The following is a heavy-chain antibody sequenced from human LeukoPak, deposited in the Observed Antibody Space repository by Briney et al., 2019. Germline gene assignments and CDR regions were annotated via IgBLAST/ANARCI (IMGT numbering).Heavy chain of an antibody. D-gene: IGHD6-19*01. J-gene: IGHJ4*02. CDR1: GFTFSNVW. CDR2: IKSKRDGEPT. Sequence: GGSLRLSCAASGFTFSNVWMSWVRQAPGKGLECVGRIKSKRDGEPTDYAAPVKGRFTISRDDSKNTLYLQMNSLKTEDTAVYYCSTGHSSNGWLFDYWGQGALVTVSS. V-gene: IGHV3-15*01. CDR3: STGHSSNGWLFDY.